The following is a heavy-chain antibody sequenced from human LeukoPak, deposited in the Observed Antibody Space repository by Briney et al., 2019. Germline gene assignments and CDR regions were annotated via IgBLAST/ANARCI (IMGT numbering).Heavy chain of an antibody. CDR2: IYYSGST. J-gene: IGHJ4*02. Sequence: SETLSLTCTVSGGSISNYYWSWIRQPPGKGLEWIGYIYYSGSTNYNPSLKSRVTISVDTSKNQLSLKLNSVTAADTAVYYCARDGGYDSPFDYWGQGTLVTVSS. D-gene: IGHD5-12*01. CDR1: GGSISNYY. CDR3: ARDGGYDSPFDY. V-gene: IGHV4-59*01.